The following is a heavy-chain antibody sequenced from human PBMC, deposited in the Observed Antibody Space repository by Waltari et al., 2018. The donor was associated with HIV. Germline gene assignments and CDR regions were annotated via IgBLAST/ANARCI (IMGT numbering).Heavy chain of an antibody. D-gene: IGHD3-22*01. V-gene: IGHV1-69*04. J-gene: IGHJ4*02. CDR1: GGTFSSYA. Sequence: QVQLVQSGAEVKKPGSSVKVSCKASGGTFSSYAISWVRQAPGQGLEWMGRIIPILGIANYEQKFQGRVTITADKSTSTAYMELSSLRSEDTAVYYCARGGYYYDSSGYYYLDYWGQGTLVTVSS. CDR2: IIPILGIA. CDR3: ARGGYYYDSSGYYYLDY.